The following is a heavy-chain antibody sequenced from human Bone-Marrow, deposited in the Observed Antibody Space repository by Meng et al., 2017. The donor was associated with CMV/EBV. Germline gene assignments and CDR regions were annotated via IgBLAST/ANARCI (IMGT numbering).Heavy chain of an antibody. CDR2: INPNSGGT. D-gene: IGHD1-26*01. Sequence: ASVKVSCKASGYTFTGYDMHWVRQAPGQGLEWMGWINPNSGGTNYAQKFQGRVTMTRDTSISTAYMELSRLRSDDTAVYYCARDRRRIVGATYSLDYWGQGTLVTVSS. V-gene: IGHV1-2*02. J-gene: IGHJ4*02. CDR3: ARDRRRIVGATYSLDY. CDR1: GYTFTGYD.